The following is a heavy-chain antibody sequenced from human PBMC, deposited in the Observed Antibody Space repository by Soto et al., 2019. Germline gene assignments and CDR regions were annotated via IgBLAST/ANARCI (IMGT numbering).Heavy chain of an antibody. V-gene: IGHV1-18*01. Sequence: QVQLVQSGAEVKKPGASVKVSCKASGYTYTSYGISGVRQATGQGLEWMVWISGYDGNKKYAQELQGRVTITTDTSTSTAYMELRSVRSDDTAVYYCARDPEIFDDWGQGTLVTVSS. CDR1: GYTYTSYG. CDR2: ISGYDGNK. J-gene: IGHJ4*02. CDR3: ARDPEIFDD.